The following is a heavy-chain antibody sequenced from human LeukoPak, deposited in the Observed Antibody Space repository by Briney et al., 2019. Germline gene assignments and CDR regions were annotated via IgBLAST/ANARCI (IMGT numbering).Heavy chain of an antibody. J-gene: IGHJ4*02. CDR1: GGSFSGYY. D-gene: IGHD3-22*01. V-gene: IGHV4-34*01. CDR3: ARTYYYDSSGYSPFDY. CDR2: INHSGST. Sequence: PSETLSLTCAVYGGSFSGYYWSWIRQPPGKGLEWIGEINHSGSTNYNPSLKSRVTISVDTSKNQFSLKLSSVTAADTAVYYCARTYYYDSSGYSPFDYWGQGTLVTVSS.